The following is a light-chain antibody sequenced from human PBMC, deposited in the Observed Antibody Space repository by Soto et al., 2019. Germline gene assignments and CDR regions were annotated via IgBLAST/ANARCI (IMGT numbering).Light chain of an antibody. V-gene: IGLV2-23*01. CDR3: CSYAGTRLV. CDR1: SSDVGSYNL. J-gene: IGLJ7*01. Sequence: QSALTQPASVSGSPGQSITISCTGTSSDVGSYNLVSWYQHHPGKAPKLMIYEGSKRPSGVSNRFSGSKSGNTASLTISGLQAEDEADYYFCSYAGTRLVFGGGTQLTV. CDR2: EGS.